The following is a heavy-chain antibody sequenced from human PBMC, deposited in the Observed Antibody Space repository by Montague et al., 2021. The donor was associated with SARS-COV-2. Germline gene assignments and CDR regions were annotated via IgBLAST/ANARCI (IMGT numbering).Heavy chain of an antibody. V-gene: IGHV4-34*01. CDR2: INHSGST. J-gene: IGHJ5*02. CDR1: GASLSDYY. CDR3: ARVPSRTQNYGFWSGYFDNWCDP. D-gene: IGHD3-3*01. Sequence: SETLSLTCAVYGASLSDYYWTWIRQPPGKGLEWIGEINHSGSTNYVPFLKSRVTISVDTSNNQFSLRMSSVTAADTAVYYCARVPSRTQNYGFWSGYFDNWCDPWGQGTLVTVAS.